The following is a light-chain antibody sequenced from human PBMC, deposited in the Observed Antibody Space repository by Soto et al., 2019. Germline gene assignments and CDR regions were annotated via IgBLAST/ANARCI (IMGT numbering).Light chain of an antibody. CDR2: VNSGGSH. CDR3: QTWGTGSAIVV. CDR1: SGHSNYA. V-gene: IGLV4-69*01. Sequence: QPVLTQSPSASASLGASVKLTCTLGSGHSNYAIAWHQQQPEKGPRYLMKVNSGGSHIKGDGIPDRFSGSSSGAERYLFISSLQSEDEADYYCQTWGTGSAIVVFGGGTQLTVL. J-gene: IGLJ7*01.